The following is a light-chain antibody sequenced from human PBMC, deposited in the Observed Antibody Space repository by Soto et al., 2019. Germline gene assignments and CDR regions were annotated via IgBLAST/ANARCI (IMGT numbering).Light chain of an antibody. J-gene: IGKJ4*01. V-gene: IGKV3-20*01. CDR2: GAS. CDR1: QSVSSNY. Sequence: ELVLTQSPDTLSLSPGERATLSCRASQSVSSNYLAWYQQKPGQAPRLLIYGASRRATGIPDRFSGSGSGTTFTLTISSLDPKDFPVYFCHQYDPSSPFGGGTKVDIK. CDR3: HQYDPSSP.